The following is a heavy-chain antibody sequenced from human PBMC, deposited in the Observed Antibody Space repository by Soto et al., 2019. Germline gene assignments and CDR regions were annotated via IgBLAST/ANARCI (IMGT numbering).Heavy chain of an antibody. CDR3: AREVASDYPSTYWYFDL. Sequence: QVQLQESGPGLVKPSQTLSLTCTVSGGSISSGGYYWSWIRQHPGKGLEWIGYIYYSGSTYYNPSLKSRVTISVDTSKNQFSLKLSSVTPADTAVYYCAREVASDYPSTYWYFDLWGRGTLVTVSS. CDR2: IYYSGST. J-gene: IGHJ2*01. V-gene: IGHV4-31*03. D-gene: IGHD4-17*01. CDR1: GGSISSGGYY.